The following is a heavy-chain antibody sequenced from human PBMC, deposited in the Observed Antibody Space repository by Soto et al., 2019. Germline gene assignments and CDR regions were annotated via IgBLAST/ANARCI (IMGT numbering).Heavy chain of an antibody. CDR1: GFTFSSYA. J-gene: IGHJ4*02. Sequence: LSLTCAASGFTFSSYAMSWVRQAPGKGLEWVSAISGSGGSTYYADSVKGRFTISRDNSKNTLYLQMNSLRAEDTAVYYCAKARPGIVVVVAATTIDYWGQGTLVTVSS. CDR3: AKARPGIVVVVAATTIDY. V-gene: IGHV3-23*01. CDR2: ISGSGGST. D-gene: IGHD2-15*01.